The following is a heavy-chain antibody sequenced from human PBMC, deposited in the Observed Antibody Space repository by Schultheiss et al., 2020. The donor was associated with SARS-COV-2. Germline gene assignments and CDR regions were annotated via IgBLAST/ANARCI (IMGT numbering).Heavy chain of an antibody. D-gene: IGHD5-18*01. CDR3: ARVDTAMVTYYYYYGMDV. CDR2: ISAYNGNT. CDR1: GYTFSNFG. V-gene: IGHV1-18*01. J-gene: IGHJ6*02. Sequence: ASVKVSCKASGYTFSNFGFAWVRQAPGQGLEWMGWISAYNGNTKNAQTLQDRVTMTTDTSTSTAYMELRSLRSDDTAVYYCARVDTAMVTYYYYYGMDVWGQGTTVTVSS.